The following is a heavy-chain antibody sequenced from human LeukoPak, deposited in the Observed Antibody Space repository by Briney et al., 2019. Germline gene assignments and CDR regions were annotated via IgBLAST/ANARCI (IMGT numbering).Heavy chain of an antibody. CDR3: ARDPQYYYDSSGYLDY. D-gene: IGHD3-22*01. J-gene: IGHJ4*02. Sequence: GGSLRLSCAASGFTVSSNYMSWVRQAPGKGLEWVSVIYGGGSAYYADSVKGRFTISRDNSKNTLYLQMNSLRAEDTAVYYCARDPQYYYDSSGYLDYWGQGTLVTVSS. V-gene: IGHV3-66*01. CDR2: IYGGGSA. CDR1: GFTVSSNY.